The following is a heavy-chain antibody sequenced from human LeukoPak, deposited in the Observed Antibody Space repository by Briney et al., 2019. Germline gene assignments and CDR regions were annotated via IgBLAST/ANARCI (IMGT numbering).Heavy chain of an antibody. CDR1: GYTFTSYD. Sequence: ASVKVSCKASGYTFTSYDINWVRQATGQGLEWMGWMNPNSGNTGYAQKFQGRVTMTRNTSTSTAYMELSSLRSEDTAVYYCARGDFKYYDYVWGSQRSGYIDYWGQGTLVTVSS. CDR3: ARGDFKYYDYVWGSQRSGYIDY. V-gene: IGHV1-8*01. J-gene: IGHJ4*02. CDR2: MNPNSGNT. D-gene: IGHD3-16*01.